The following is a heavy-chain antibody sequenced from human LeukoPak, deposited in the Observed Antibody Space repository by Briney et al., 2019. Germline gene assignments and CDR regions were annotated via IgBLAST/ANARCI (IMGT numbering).Heavy chain of an antibody. CDR3: AKSEDYYGSGSYYRS. CDR1: AFTFSSYG. D-gene: IGHD3-10*01. Sequence: HPGGSLRLSCAASAFTFSSYGMHWVRQAPGKGLEWVAVISYDGSNKYYADSVKGRFTISRDNSKNTLYLQMNSLRAEDTAVYYCAKSEDYYGSGSYYRSWGQGTLVTVSS. J-gene: IGHJ4*02. CDR2: ISYDGSNK. V-gene: IGHV3-30*18.